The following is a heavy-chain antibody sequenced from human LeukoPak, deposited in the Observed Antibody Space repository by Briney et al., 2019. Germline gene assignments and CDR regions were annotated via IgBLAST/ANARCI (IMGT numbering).Heavy chain of an antibody. CDR2: INHSGST. D-gene: IGHD3-10*01. CDR1: GGCFSGYY. J-gene: IGHJ4*02. Sequence: SETLSLTCAVYGGCFSGYYWSWIRQPPGKGLEWIGEINHSGSTNYDPSLKSRVTISVDTSKNQFSLKLSSVTAADTAVYYCASGSRITMVRGVPAFRYWGQGTLVTVSS. V-gene: IGHV4-34*01. CDR3: ASGSRITMVRGVPAFRY.